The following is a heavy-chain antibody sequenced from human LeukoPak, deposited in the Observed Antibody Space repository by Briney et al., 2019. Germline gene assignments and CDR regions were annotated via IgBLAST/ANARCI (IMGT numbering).Heavy chain of an antibody. Sequence: GGSLRLSCAASGFTVSSNYMSWVRQAPGKGLEWVAFIRYDGSNKYYADSVKGRFTISRDNSKNTLYLQMNSLRAEDTAVYYCAKVVSSSSWYLNWFDPWGQGTLVTVSS. CDR3: AKVVSSSSWYLNWFDP. D-gene: IGHD6-13*01. V-gene: IGHV3-30*02. CDR2: IRYDGSNK. J-gene: IGHJ5*02. CDR1: GFTVSSNY.